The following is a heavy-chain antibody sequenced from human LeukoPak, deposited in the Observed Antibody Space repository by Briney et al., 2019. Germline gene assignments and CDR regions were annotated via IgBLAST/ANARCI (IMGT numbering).Heavy chain of an antibody. Sequence: AVKVSCKASGGTFSSYAISWVRQAPGQGLEWMGGIIPIFGTANYAQKFQGRVTITADKSTSTAYMELSSLRSEDTAVYYCARHLIVDTAMVKTEDWFDPWGQGTLVTVSS. CDR3: ARHLIVDTAMVKTEDWFDP. CDR2: IIPIFGTA. V-gene: IGHV1-69*06. D-gene: IGHD5-18*01. CDR1: GGTFSSYA. J-gene: IGHJ5*02.